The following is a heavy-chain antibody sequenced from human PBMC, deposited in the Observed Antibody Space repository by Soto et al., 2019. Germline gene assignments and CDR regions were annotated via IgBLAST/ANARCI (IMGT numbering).Heavy chain of an antibody. D-gene: IGHD2-8*01. J-gene: IGHJ5*02. Sequence: XESLKISWTGFGYTFHSFWNSWVRQMPGEGLEWMGRIDPSDSYTNYSPSFQGHVSISADKSISTAYLQWSSLKASDTAVYYCARLYCTTATCDSWFDTWGQGTLVTVS. CDR2: IDPSDSYT. CDR3: ARLYCTTATCDSWFDT. CDR1: GYTFHSFW. V-gene: IGHV5-10-1*01.